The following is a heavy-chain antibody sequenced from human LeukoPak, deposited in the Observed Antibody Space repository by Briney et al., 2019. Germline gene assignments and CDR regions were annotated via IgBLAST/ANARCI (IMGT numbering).Heavy chain of an antibody. Sequence: GGSLRLSCAASGFTFSSYAMHWVRQAPGKGLEWVAVISYDGSNKYYADSVKGRFTISRDNSKNTLYLQMSSLRAEDTAVYYCARHSSSFGGGFDYWGQGTLVTASS. V-gene: IGHV3-30*04. J-gene: IGHJ4*02. CDR3: ARHSSSFGGGFDY. CDR2: ISYDGSNK. CDR1: GFTFSSYA. D-gene: IGHD6-13*01.